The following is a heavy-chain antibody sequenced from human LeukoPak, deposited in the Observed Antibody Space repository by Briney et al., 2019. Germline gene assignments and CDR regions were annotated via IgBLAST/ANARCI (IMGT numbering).Heavy chain of an antibody. D-gene: IGHD2-2*01. CDR1: GYTFTSYD. CDR3: ARDGYCSSTSCRGGGYYYYGMDV. J-gene: IGHJ6*02. Sequence: SVKVSCKASGYTFTSYDINWVRQAPGQGLEWMGGIIPIFGTANYAQKFQGRVTITADESTSTAYMELSSLRSEDTAVYYCARDGYCSSTSCRGGGYYYYGMDVWGQGTTVTVFS. V-gene: IGHV1-69*13. CDR2: IIPIFGTA.